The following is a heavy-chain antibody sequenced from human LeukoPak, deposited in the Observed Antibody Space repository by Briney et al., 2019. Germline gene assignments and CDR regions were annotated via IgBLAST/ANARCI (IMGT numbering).Heavy chain of an antibody. J-gene: IGHJ4*02. D-gene: IGHD3-9*01. CDR1: GFTFSDYY. Sequence: PGGSLRLSCAASGFTFSDYYMSWIRQAPGKGLEWVSYISSSGSTIYYADSVKGRFTIFRDNAKNSLYLQMNSLIAEDTAVYYCARQNYDILTGPFDYWGQGTLVTVSS. CDR2: ISSSGSTI. V-gene: IGHV3-11*01. CDR3: ARQNYDILTGPFDY.